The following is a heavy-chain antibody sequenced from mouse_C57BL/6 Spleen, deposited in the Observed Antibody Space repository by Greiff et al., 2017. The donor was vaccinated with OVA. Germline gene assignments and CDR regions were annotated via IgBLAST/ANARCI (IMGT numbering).Heavy chain of an antibody. CDR2: IYPGDGDT. J-gene: IGHJ4*01. D-gene: IGHD1-1*01. CDR3: ARGGDYGSSYGSAMDY. Sequence: QVQLQQSGPELVKPGASVKISCKASGYAFSSSWMNWVKQRPGKGLEWIGRIYPGDGDTNYNGKFKGKATLTADKSSSTAYMQLSSLTSEDSAVYFCARGGDYGSSYGSAMDYWGQGTSVTVSS. CDR1: GYAFSSSW. V-gene: IGHV1-82*01.